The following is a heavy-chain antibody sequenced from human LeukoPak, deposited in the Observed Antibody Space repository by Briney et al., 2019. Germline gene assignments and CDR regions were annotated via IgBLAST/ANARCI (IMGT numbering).Heavy chain of an antibody. V-gene: IGHV4-59*01. CDR1: SGSITGYY. CDR3: ARERAAGTLDF. D-gene: IGHD6-13*01. CDR2: IQYSGTT. Sequence: SETLSLTCTVSSGSITGYYWAWIRQPPGKGLEWIGYIQYSGTTEYNPSLASRASISVDTAKDQFSLNLRSVTAADTAVYYCARERAAGTLDFWGQGTLVTVSS. J-gene: IGHJ4*02.